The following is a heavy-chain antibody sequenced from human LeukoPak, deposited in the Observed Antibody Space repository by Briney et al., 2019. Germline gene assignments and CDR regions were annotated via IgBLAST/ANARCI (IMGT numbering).Heavy chain of an antibody. CDR1: GYTFTGYY. CDR2: INPNSGGT. J-gene: IGHJ6*02. D-gene: IGHD3-3*01. Sequence: ASVKVSCKASGYTFTGYYMHWVRQAPGQGLEWMGWINPNSGGTNYAQKFQGRVTMTRDTSIGTAYMELSRLRSDDTAVYYCARVGQFLEWLTYYYYYGMDVWGQGTTVTVSS. V-gene: IGHV1-2*02. CDR3: ARVGQFLEWLTYYYYYGMDV.